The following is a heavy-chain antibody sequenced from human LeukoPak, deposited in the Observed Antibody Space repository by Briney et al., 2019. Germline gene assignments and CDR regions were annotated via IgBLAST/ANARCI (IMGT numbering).Heavy chain of an antibody. Sequence: GGSLRLSCAASGFTFSSYAMHWVRQAPGKGLEWVAVISYDGSNKYYADSVKGRFIISRDNSKNTLYLQMNSLRAEDTAVYYCARDCCGGDCPLDYWGQGTLVTVSS. CDR1: GFTFSSYA. J-gene: IGHJ4*02. CDR3: ARDCCGGDCPLDY. D-gene: IGHD2-21*02. V-gene: IGHV3-30-3*01. CDR2: ISYDGSNK.